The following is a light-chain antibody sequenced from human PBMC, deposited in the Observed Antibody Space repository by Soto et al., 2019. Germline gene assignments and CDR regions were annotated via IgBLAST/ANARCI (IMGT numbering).Light chain of an antibody. CDR3: QQRSNCPLT. CDR1: QGISSY. Sequence: DIQLTQSPSFLSASVGDRVTITCRASQGISSYLAWYQQKPGKAPKVLIYGASTLQSGVPSRFSGSASGTEFTLTISSLQPEDFATYDCQQRSNCPLTFGGGTKVDI. CDR2: GAS. V-gene: IGKV1-9*01. J-gene: IGKJ4*01.